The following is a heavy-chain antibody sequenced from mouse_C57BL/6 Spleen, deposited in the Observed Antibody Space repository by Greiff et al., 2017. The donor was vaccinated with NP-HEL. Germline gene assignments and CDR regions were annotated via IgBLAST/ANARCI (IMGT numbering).Heavy chain of an antibody. J-gene: IGHJ1*03. Sequence: VQLQQSGPGLVQPSQSLSITCTVSGFSLTSYGVHWVRQSPGKGLEWLGVIWSGGSTDYNAAFISRLSISKDNSKSQVFFKMNSLQADDTAIYYCARMWLLRDWYFDVWGTGTTVTVSS. CDR2: IWSGGST. D-gene: IGHD2-3*01. CDR3: ARMWLLRDWYFDV. V-gene: IGHV2-2*01. CDR1: GFSLTSYG.